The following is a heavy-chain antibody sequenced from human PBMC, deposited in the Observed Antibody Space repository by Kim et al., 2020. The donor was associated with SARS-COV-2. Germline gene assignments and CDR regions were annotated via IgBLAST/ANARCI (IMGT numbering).Heavy chain of an antibody. CDR3: ARGDFWSGFDY. Sequence: GGSLRLSCAASGFTFSSYGMHWVRQAPGKGLEWVAVIWYDGSNKYYADSVKGRFTISRDNSKNTLYLQMNSLRAEDTAVYYCARGDFWSGFDYWGQGTLVTVSS. D-gene: IGHD3-3*01. CDR1: GFTFSSYG. CDR2: IWYDGSNK. V-gene: IGHV3-33*01. J-gene: IGHJ4*02.